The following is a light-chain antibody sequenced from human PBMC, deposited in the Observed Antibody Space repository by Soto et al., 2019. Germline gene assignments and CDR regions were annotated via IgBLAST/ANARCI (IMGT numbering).Light chain of an antibody. Sequence: QSALTQPASVSGSPGQSITISYTGTSSDVGSYNLVSWYQQHPGKAPKLMIYEGSKRPSGVSNRFSGSKSGNTASLTISGLQAEDEADYYCCSYAGSRFYVFGTGTKLTVL. J-gene: IGLJ1*01. CDR3: CSYAGSRFYV. CDR2: EGS. V-gene: IGLV2-23*01. CDR1: SSDVGSYNL.